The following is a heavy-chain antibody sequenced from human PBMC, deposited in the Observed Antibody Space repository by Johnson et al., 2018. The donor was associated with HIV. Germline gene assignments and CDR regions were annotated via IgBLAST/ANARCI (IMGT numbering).Heavy chain of an antibody. CDR1: GFTFSNAW. CDR3: TTKTTVVTLGFDI. J-gene: IGHJ3*02. V-gene: IGHV3-15*01. CDR2: IKSKTDGGTT. D-gene: IGHD4-23*01. Sequence: VQLVESGGGLVKPGGSLRLSCAASGFTFSNAWMSWVRQAPGKGLEWVGRIKSKTDGGTTDYAAPVKGRFTISRDDSKKTMYLQMNSLKTEDTAVYYCTTKTTVVTLGFDIWGQGTMVTVYS.